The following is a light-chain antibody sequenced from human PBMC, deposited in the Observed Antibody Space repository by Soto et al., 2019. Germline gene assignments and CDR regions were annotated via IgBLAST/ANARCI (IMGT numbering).Light chain of an antibody. Sequence: EIVMTQSPATLSVSPGERATLSCRASQSVSSNLAWYQQKPGQAPRLLIYGASTRATGIPARFSGSGSGTEFTLTISCLQSEDFAGYYCQQYNNCLTFGQGTKVEIK. CDR2: GAS. CDR3: QQYNNCLT. V-gene: IGKV3-15*01. J-gene: IGKJ1*01. CDR1: QSVSSN.